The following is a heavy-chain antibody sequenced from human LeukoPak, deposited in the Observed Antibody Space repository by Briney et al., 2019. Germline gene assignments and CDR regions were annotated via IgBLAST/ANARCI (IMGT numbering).Heavy chain of an antibody. V-gene: IGHV3-11*01. D-gene: IGHD3-22*01. J-gene: IGHJ4*02. CDR1: GFTFSDYY. Sequence: PGGSLRLSCAASGFTFSDYYMSWIRQAPGKGLEWVSYISSSGSTIYYADSVKGRFTISRDNAKNSLYLQMNSLRAEDTAVYYCARDKGTYYYDSSGYSFDYWGQGTLVTVSS. CDR2: ISSSGSTI. CDR3: ARDKGTYYYDSSGYSFDY.